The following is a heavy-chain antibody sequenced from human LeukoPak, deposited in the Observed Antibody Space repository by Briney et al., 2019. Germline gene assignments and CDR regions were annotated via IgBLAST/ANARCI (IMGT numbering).Heavy chain of an antibody. V-gene: IGHV3-15*01. CDR1: GFPFWNVW. CDR2: SRRNTEGGTT. D-gene: IGHD7-27*01. J-gene: IGHJ4*02. Sequence: GGSLRLSCAASGFPFWNVWMSWVRQAPGKGLEWVARSRRNTEGGTTEYNAPVKGRFTISRDDSKNMLYLQLDSLKNEDTAVYYCTTDSNWGFFDWGRGTLVTVSS. CDR3: TTDSNWGFFD.